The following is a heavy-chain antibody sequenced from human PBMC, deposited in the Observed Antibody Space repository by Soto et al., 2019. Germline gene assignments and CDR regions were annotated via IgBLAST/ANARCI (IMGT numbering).Heavy chain of an antibody. D-gene: IGHD6-19*01. CDR1: GFTFSIFG. V-gene: IGHV3-33*01. J-gene: IGHJ4*02. CDR3: ARDKGSSTVVSGISQEGYFDS. CDR2: IWYDGSNA. Sequence: QVQLVESGGGVVQLGRSLRLSCAASGFTFSIFGMHWVRQAPGKGLEWAAIIWYDGSNAYYADSVRGRFTISRDNSKNTVYLQMNSLRAEDTAVYYCARDKGSSTVVSGISQEGYFDSWGQGTLVTVSS.